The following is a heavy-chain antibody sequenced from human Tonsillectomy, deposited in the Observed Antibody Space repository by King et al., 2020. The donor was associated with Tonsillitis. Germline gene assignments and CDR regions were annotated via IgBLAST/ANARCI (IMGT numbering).Heavy chain of an antibody. CDR1: GGTFSSYA. D-gene: IGHD1-26*01. J-gene: IGHJ3*02. CDR3: ARVAWELGHDAFDI. CDR2: IIPILGMA. Sequence: VQLVQSGAEVKKPGSSVKVSCKASGGTFSSYAISWVRQAPGQGLEWMGGIIPILGMANYARKIQGRVTITADKSTSTAYMELSSLRSEDTAVYYCARVAWELGHDAFDIWGQGTMVTVSS. V-gene: IGHV1-69*04.